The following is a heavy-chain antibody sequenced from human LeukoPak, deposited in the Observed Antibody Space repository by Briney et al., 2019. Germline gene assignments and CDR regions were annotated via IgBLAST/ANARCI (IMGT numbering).Heavy chain of an antibody. D-gene: IGHD3-22*01. J-gene: IGHJ3*02. Sequence: PGGSLRLSCAGSGFTFSNYAMSWVRQAPGKGLEWVSGISGSGGSTDYADSVKGRFTISRDNSKNTLHLQMNSLRAEDTAVYYCAKQSHCSAYYGAFHIWGQGTMVTISS. CDR2: ISGSGGST. CDR3: AKQSHCSAYYGAFHI. CDR1: GFTFSNYA. V-gene: IGHV3-23*01.